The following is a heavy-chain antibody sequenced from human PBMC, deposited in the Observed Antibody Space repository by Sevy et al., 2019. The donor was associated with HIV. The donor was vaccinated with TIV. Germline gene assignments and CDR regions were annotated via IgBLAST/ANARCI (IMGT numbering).Heavy chain of an antibody. V-gene: IGHV4-59*01. CDR1: GGSISSYY. CDR3: AREGYCSSTSCFGDAFDI. D-gene: IGHD2-2*01. Sequence: PETLSLTCTVSGGSISSYYWSWIRQPPGKGLEWIGYIYYSGSTNYNPSLKSRVTISVDTSKNQFSLKLSSVTAADTAVYYCAREGYCSSTSCFGDAFDIWGQGTMVTVSS. CDR2: IYYSGST. J-gene: IGHJ3*02.